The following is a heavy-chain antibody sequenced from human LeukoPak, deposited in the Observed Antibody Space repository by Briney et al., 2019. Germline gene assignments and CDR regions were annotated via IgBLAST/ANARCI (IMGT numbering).Heavy chain of an antibody. J-gene: IGHJ4*02. V-gene: IGHV4-39*01. Sequence: PSETLSLTCTVSGGSISSGSYYWGWIRQPPGKGLEWIGSMYYSGSTYYNPSLKSRVTISADTSKNQFSLKLSSVTAADAAVYYCGVGDRSGYTAPYFDNWGQGALFTVSS. CDR1: GGSISSGSYY. CDR2: MYYSGST. D-gene: IGHD3-22*01. CDR3: GVGDRSGYTAPYFDN.